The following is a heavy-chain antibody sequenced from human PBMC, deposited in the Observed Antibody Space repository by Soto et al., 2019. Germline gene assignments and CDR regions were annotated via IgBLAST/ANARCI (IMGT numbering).Heavy chain of an antibody. CDR2: IKSKSVGGTT. J-gene: IGHJ4*02. Sequence: EVQLVESGGGLVKSGGSLRLSCAASGISFTEAWMNWVRQVPGKGLEWVGRIKSKSVGGTTDYAAPVQGRFAISRDDSQNMLYLQMNSLKTEDTAVYYCTTDSSPDVRICRSVSCYWAQWGPGTLVTVSS. CDR3: TTDSSPDVRICRSVSCYWAQ. CDR1: GISFTEAW. D-gene: IGHD2-2*01. V-gene: IGHV3-15*07.